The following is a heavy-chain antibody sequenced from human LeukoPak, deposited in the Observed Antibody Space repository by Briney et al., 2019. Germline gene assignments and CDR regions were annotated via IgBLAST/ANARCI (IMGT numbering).Heavy chain of an antibody. CDR2: MNPNSGNT. J-gene: IGHJ5*02. D-gene: IGHD1-26*01. CDR3: ARNRAAYSGSRHWFDP. CDR1: GYTFTSYD. Sequence: ASVKVSCKASGYTFTSYDINWVRQATGQGLEWMGWMNPNSGNTGYAQKFQGRVTITRNTSISTAYMELSSLRSEDTAVYYCARNRAAYSGSRHWFDPWGQGTLVTVSS. V-gene: IGHV1-8*03.